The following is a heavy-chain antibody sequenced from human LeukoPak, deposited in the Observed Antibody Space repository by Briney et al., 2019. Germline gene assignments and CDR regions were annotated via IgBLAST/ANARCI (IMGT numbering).Heavy chain of an antibody. CDR1: GFTFSSYA. CDR3: ATGSSISSLTTFAY. D-gene: IGHD4/OR15-4a*01. Sequence: RRSLRLSCAASGFTFSSYAMPWVRQAPGKGLEWVALIAYDGSNKYYADSVKGRFTISRDNSKNTLYLQMNSLRAEDTAVYYCATGSSISSLTTFAYWGQGTLVTVSS. CDR2: IAYDGSNK. J-gene: IGHJ4*02. V-gene: IGHV3-30*01.